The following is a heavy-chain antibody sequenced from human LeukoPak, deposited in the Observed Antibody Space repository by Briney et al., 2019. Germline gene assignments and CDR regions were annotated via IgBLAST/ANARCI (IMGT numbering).Heavy chain of an antibody. J-gene: IGHJ4*02. CDR1: GFIFRGYG. Sequence: GGSLRLSCAASGFIFRGYGMHWVRQAPGKGLEYVSAISGNGGSTYHADSVKGRFTISRDNSKNTLYLQMSSLRAEDTAVYYCVKEGPGYYDSSGYFAYFDYWGQGTLVTVSS. D-gene: IGHD3-22*01. CDR3: VKEGPGYYDSSGYFAYFDY. V-gene: IGHV3-64D*06. CDR2: ISGNGGST.